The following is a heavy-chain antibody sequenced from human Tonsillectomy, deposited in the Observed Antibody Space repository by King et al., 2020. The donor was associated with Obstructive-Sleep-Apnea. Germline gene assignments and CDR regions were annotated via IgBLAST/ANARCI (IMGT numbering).Heavy chain of an antibody. CDR2: ISYDGSNK. CDR1: GFTFSNYA. D-gene: IGHD3-16*01. CDR3: AGGKHAHTYHPTGAWGY. Sequence: VQLVESGGGVVQPGRSLRLSCAASGFTFSNYAMHWVRQAPGEGLEWVAVISYDGSNKYYADSVKGRFTISRDNSKNTLYLQMNSLRAEDTAVFYCAGGKHAHTYHPTGAWGYWGQGTLVTVSS. J-gene: IGHJ4*02. V-gene: IGHV3-30-3*01.